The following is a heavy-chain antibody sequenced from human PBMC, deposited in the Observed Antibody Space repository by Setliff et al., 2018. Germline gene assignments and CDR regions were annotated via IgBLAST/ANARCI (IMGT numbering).Heavy chain of an antibody. V-gene: IGHV4-34*01. D-gene: IGHD1-26*01. CDR3: ARDNTILGATDY. Sequence: NPSETLSLTCSVYGESFSNNYWSWIRQTPGKGLEWIGESNHGGSTSYHPSLKSRVTISVDTSKNQFSLKLSSLTAADTALYFCARDNTILGATDYWGQGALVTVSS. CDR1: GESFSNNY. J-gene: IGHJ4*02. CDR2: SNHGGST.